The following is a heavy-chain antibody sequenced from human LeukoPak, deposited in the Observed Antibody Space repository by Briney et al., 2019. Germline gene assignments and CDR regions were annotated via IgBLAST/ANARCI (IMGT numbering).Heavy chain of an antibody. CDR2: MYTGGTT. V-gene: IGHV3-53*01. J-gene: IGHJ4*02. D-gene: IGHD2-21*02. CDR3: AKDEVTSGGGLAF. Sequence: GGSLTLSCAPSGFTVSGTHMSWVRQAPGNGKEWVSAMYTGGTTYYADSVKGRFTISRDNSKNPLYLHMNSLRAEDTAVYYCAKDEVTSGGGLAFWGQGTLVTVSS. CDR1: GFTVSGTH.